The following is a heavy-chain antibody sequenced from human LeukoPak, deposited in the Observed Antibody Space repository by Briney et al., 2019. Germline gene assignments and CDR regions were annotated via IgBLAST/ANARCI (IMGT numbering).Heavy chain of an antibody. CDR3: ARGGGYAGSSWYSYAFDI. D-gene: IGHD6-13*01. CDR1: GFTFSSYW. V-gene: IGHV3-7*01. Sequence: GGSLRLSCAASGFTFSSYWMSWVRQAPGKGLEWVANIKQDGSEKYYVDSVKGRFTISRDNAKNSLYLQMDSLRAEDTAVYYCARGGGYAGSSWYSYAFDIWGQGTMVTVSS. CDR2: IKQDGSEK. J-gene: IGHJ3*02.